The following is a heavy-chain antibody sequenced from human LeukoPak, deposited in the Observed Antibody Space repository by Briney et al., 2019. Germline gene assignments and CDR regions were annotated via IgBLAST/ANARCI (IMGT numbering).Heavy chain of an antibody. Sequence: PGGSLRLSCAASGFTFSSYSMNWVRQAPGEGLEWVSSISSSSSYIYYADSVKGRFTISRDNAKNSLYLQMNSLRAEDTAVYYCARDLRDIVVVPAAIIVWGQGTTVTVSS. D-gene: IGHD2-2*02. J-gene: IGHJ6*02. CDR3: ARDLRDIVVVPAAIIV. CDR2: ISSSSSYI. CDR1: GFTFSSYS. V-gene: IGHV3-21*01.